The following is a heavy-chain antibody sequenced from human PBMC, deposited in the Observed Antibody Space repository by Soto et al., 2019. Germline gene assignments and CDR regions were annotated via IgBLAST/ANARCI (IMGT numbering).Heavy chain of an antibody. CDR2: INPSGGST. J-gene: IGHJ4*02. D-gene: IGHD5-12*01. Sequence: QVQLVQSGAEVKKPGASVKVSCKASGYTFTSYYMHWVRQAPGQGLEWMGIINPSGGSTSYAQKFQGKVTMTRDTSTSTVYMELSSLRSEDTAVYYCARARGETLGYIGYDRTFDYWGQGTLVTVSS. CDR1: GYTFTSYY. V-gene: IGHV1-46*01. CDR3: ARARGETLGYIGYDRTFDY.